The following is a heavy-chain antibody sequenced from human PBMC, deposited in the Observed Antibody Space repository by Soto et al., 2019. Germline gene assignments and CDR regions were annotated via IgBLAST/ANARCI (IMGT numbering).Heavy chain of an antibody. CDR3: ARNILGGTTDY. CDR2: INSVNDHT. V-gene: IGHV1-3*01. D-gene: IGHD1-7*01. CDR1: GYSFSTHA. Sequence: ASVKVSCKASGYSFSTHAMHWVRQAPGQGLEWVGWINSVNDHTIYSEKFQGRVTITSDTSATTAYMELSSLTSEDTAVYYCARNILGGTTDYWGQGTLVTISS. J-gene: IGHJ4*02.